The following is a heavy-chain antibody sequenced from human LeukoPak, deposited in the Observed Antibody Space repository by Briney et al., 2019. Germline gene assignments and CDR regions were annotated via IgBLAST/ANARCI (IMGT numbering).Heavy chain of an antibody. J-gene: IGHJ2*01. Sequence: GGSLRPSCAASGFTFSSYSMNWVRQAPGKGLEWVSVIYSGGSTYYADSVKGRFTISRDNSKNTLYLQMNSLRAEDTAVYYCAREYYYDSSGYYFTWYFDLWGRGTLVTVSS. CDR2: IYSGGST. D-gene: IGHD3-22*01. V-gene: IGHV3-53*01. CDR3: AREYYYDSSGYYFTWYFDL. CDR1: GFTFSSYS.